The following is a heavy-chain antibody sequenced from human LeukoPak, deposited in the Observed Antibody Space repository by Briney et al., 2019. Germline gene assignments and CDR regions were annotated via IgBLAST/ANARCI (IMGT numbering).Heavy chain of an antibody. CDR2: IGYSATTV. CDR1: GFTFSDYY. D-gene: IGHD6-19*01. J-gene: IGHJ4*02. CDR3: ARTLAVADH. Sequence: GGSLRLSCAASGFTFSDYYMTWIRQAPGKGLEWISYIGYSATTVYYADSVRGRFTISRDDAKNPLFLQMDSLRAEDTAVYYCARTLAVADHWGQGTLVTVSS. V-gene: IGHV3-11*01.